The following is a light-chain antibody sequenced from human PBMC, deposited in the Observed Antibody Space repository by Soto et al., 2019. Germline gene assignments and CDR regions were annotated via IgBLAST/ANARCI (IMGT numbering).Light chain of an antibody. CDR2: DAS. J-gene: IGKJ5*01. Sequence: EIVLTQSPATLSLSPGERATLSYRASPSVGNYLAWYQQKPGQAPRLLIYDASNRAPGIPARFTGSGSGTDFTLTISSLEPEDFAVYYCQQRIDWPVTFGQGTRQEIK. V-gene: IGKV3-11*01. CDR3: QQRIDWPVT. CDR1: PSVGNY.